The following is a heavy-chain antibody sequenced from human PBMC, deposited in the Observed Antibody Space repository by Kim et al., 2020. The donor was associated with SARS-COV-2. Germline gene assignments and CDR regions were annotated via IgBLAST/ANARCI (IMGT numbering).Heavy chain of an antibody. D-gene: IGHD3-22*01. V-gene: IGHV3-23*01. Sequence: GGSLRLSCAASGFTFSSYAMSWVRQAPGKGLEWVSGINGRGGSTYYADSVKGRFSISRNNLKNTLYLQMDSLRAEDTAVYYCAKDPMYYESGGYLPAVVGGPFHWGQGTLVTVSS. J-gene: IGHJ4*02. CDR3: AKDPMYYESGGYLPAVVGGPFH. CDR2: INGRGGST. CDR1: GFTFSSYA.